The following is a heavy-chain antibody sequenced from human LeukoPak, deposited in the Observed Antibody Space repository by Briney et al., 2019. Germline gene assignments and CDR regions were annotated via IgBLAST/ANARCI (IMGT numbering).Heavy chain of an antibody. CDR2: IYYSGST. J-gene: IGHJ6*02. D-gene: IGHD6-13*01. V-gene: IGHV4-59*01. Sequence: SETLSLTCTVSGGSMSSYFWSWIRQPPGKGLDWIGYIYYSGSTNYNPSLKSRVTISVDTSKNQFSLKLSSVTAADTAVYYCARSSTGYSSSEPYYYGMDVWGQGTTVTVSS. CDR3: ARSSTGYSSSEPYYYGMDV. CDR1: GGSMSSYF.